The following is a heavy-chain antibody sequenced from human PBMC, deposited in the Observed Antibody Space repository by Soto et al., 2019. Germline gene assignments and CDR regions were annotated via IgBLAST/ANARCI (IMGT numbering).Heavy chain of an antibody. Sequence: GGSLRLSCAASGFTFSSYAMSWVRQAPGKGLEWVSAISGSSGSTYYADSVKGRFTISRDNSKNTLYLQMNSLRAEDTAVYYCAKAPEFGGVIVEVPFDYWGQGTLVTVSS. D-gene: IGHD3-16*02. J-gene: IGHJ4*02. CDR1: GFTFSSYA. V-gene: IGHV3-23*01. CDR3: AKAPEFGGVIVEVPFDY. CDR2: ISGSSGST.